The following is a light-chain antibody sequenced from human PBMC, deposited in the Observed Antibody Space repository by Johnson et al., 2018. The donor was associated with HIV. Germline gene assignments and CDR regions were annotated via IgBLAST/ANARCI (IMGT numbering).Light chain of an antibody. V-gene: IGLV1-51*02. CDR2: ENN. Sequence: QSVLTQPPSVSAAPGQKVTISCSGSSSNIGNNYVSWYQQLPGTDPKLLIYENNKRPSGIPDRFSGSKSGTSATLGIAGLTTGDEADYYCEIWHSSLSAGGVFGTGTKVTVL. J-gene: IGLJ1*01. CDR3: EIWHSSLSAGGV. CDR1: SSNIGNNY.